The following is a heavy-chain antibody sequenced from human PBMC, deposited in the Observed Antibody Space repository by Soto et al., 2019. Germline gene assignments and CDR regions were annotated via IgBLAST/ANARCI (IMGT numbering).Heavy chain of an antibody. J-gene: IGHJ3*02. V-gene: IGHV3-23*01. CDR3: AKDLDPVYYYDSSGSDAFDI. Sequence: XGSLRLSCAASGFTSSSYAMSWVRQAPGKGLEWVSAISGSGGSTYYADSVKGRFTISRDNSKNTLYLQMNSLRAEDTAVYYCAKDLDPVYYYDSSGSDAFDIWGQGTMVTVSS. CDR1: GFTSSSYA. D-gene: IGHD3-22*01. CDR2: ISGSGGST.